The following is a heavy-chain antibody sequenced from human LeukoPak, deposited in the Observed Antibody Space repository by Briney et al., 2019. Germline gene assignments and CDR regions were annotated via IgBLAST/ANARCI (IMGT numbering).Heavy chain of an antibody. V-gene: IGHV3-11*01. CDR2: ISSSGSTI. J-gene: IGHJ4*02. Sequence: PGGSLRLSCAASGFTFSDYYMSWIRQAPGKGLEWVSYISSSGSTIYYADSVKGRFTISRDNAKNSLYLQTNSLRAEDTAVYYCGYYDSSGYYDNDYWGQGTLVTVSS. CDR3: GYYDSSGYYDNDY. CDR1: GFTFSDYY. D-gene: IGHD3-22*01.